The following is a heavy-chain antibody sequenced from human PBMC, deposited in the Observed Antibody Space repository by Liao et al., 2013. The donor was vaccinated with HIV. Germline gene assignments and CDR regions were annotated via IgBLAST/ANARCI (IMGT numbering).Heavy chain of an antibody. CDR1: GGSISSGSYY. J-gene: IGHJ3*02. D-gene: IGHD2-21*01. CDR3: AMGVAVAFRPGNDAFDI. CDR2: IYTSGST. V-gene: IGHV4-61*02. Sequence: QVQLQESGPGLVKPSQTLSLTCTVSGGSISSGSYYWNWIRQPAGKGLEWIGRIYTSGSTNYNPSLKSRVTISVDTSKNQFSLKLSSVTAADTAVYFCAMGVAVAFRPGNDAFDIWGQGTTVTVSS.